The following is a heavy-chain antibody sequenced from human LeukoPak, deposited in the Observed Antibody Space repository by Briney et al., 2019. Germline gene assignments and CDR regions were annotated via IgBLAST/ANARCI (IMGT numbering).Heavy chain of an antibody. J-gene: IGHJ1*01. V-gene: IGHV3-9*01. CDR1: GFTFDDYA. Sequence: GGSLRLSCAASGFTFDDYAMHWVRQAPGKGLEWVSGITWNSGSIGYADSVKGRFTISRDNAKNSLYLQMNSLRAEDTALYYCAKTGGSGSYSFQHWGQGTLVTVSS. CDR2: ITWNSGSI. CDR3: AKTGGSGSYSFQH. D-gene: IGHD1-26*01.